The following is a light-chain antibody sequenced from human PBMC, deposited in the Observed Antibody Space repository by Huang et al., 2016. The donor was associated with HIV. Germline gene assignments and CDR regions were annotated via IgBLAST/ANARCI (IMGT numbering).Light chain of an antibody. CDR3: QQYNDWPPIT. V-gene: IGKV3-15*01. Sequence: EIVMTQSPDTLSVFPGERVTLSCRASESVSSSLAWYQQKSGQAPRLLLYDASTRATGIPARFSGSGSGTDFTLTINSLLSEDFAVYYCQQYNDWPPITFGQGTRLDMK. CDR1: ESVSSS. CDR2: DAS. J-gene: IGKJ5*01.